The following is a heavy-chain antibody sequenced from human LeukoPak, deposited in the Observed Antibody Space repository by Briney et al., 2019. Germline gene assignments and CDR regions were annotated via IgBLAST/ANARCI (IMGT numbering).Heavy chain of an antibody. D-gene: IGHD2-15*01. CDR1: GYAFNSYG. CDR2: ISVYNGNT. V-gene: IGHV1-18*01. J-gene: IGHJ6*02. Sequence: GASVKVSFKTSGYAFNSYGISWVRQAPGQGLEWMGLISVYNGNTNYAQKFQGRVSMTTDTPTTTAYMELRSLRSDDTAVYYCARYYCSGGRCYGHYYYGMDVWGQGTTVTVSS. CDR3: ARYYCSGGRCYGHYYYGMDV.